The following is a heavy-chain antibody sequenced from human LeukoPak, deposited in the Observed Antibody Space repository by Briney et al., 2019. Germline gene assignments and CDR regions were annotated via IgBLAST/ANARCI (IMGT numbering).Heavy chain of an antibody. V-gene: IGHV3-15*01. CDR2: IKSKTDGGTT. CDR1: GFTFSNAW. Sequence: GGSLRLSCAASGFTFSNAWMSWVRHAPGKGLEWVGRIKSKTDGGTTDYAAPVKGRFTISRDDSKNTLYLQMNSLKTEDTAVYYCTTDWHDYGDYNDYWGQGTLVTVSS. J-gene: IGHJ4*02. CDR3: TTDWHDYGDYNDY. D-gene: IGHD4-17*01.